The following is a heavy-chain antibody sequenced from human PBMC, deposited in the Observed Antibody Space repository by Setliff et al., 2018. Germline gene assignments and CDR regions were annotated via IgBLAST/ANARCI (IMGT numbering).Heavy chain of an antibody. Sequence: GGSLRLSCAASGFTFSAYSMNWVRQAPGKGLEWVSSSSSTGRYTFYADSVKGRFTVSKDNAKNSVYLQMNSLRAEDTAVYYCGRDGVFYGMDVWGQGTTVTVSS. CDR2: SSSTGRYT. CDR1: GFTFSAYS. CDR3: GRDGVFYGMDV. J-gene: IGHJ6*02. V-gene: IGHV3-21*01. D-gene: IGHD3-10*01.